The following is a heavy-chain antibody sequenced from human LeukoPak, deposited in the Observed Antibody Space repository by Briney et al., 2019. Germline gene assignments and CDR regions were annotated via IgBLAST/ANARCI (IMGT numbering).Heavy chain of an antibody. V-gene: IGHV1-3*01. CDR1: GYTFTSYA. CDR3: ARGLRFLDSFDI. D-gene: IGHD3-3*01. Sequence: GASVKVSCKASGYTFTSYAMHWVRQAPGQRLEWMGWINAGNGNTKYSQKFQGRVTITRDTSASTAYMELSSLRSEDTAVYYCARGLRFLDSFDIWGQGTMVTVSS. CDR2: INAGNGNT. J-gene: IGHJ3*02.